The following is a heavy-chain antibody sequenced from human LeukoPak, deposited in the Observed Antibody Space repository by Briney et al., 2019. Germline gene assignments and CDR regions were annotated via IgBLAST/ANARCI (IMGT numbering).Heavy chain of an antibody. CDR1: GGTFSSYA. Sequence: ASVKVSCKASGGTFSSYAISWVRQAPGQGLEWMGGIIPISGTANYAQKFQGRVTITADESTSTAYMELSSLRSEDTAVYYCARETVVVITTDRILNEDTYYFDYWGQGTLVTVSS. D-gene: IGHD3-22*01. J-gene: IGHJ4*02. CDR3: ARETVVVITTDRILNEDTYYFDY. CDR2: IIPISGTA. V-gene: IGHV1-69*13.